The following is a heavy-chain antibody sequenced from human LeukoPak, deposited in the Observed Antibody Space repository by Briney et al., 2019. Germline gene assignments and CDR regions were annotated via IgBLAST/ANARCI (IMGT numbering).Heavy chain of an antibody. CDR2: ISHSGST. CDR3: VTYYYGSSAPKRNY. D-gene: IGHD3-22*01. V-gene: IGHV4-34*01. J-gene: IGHJ4*02. Sequence: SETLSLTCAVYGGSFSDYFWSWIRQPPGKGLEWIGEISHSGSTTYNQSLRSRVTISGDTSKKQFSLKLSSVTAADTAVYYCVTYYYGSSAPKRNYWGQGILVTVSS. CDR1: GGSFSDYF.